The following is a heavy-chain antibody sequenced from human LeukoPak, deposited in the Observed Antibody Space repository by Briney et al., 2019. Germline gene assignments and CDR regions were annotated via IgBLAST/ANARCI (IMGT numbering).Heavy chain of an antibody. V-gene: IGHV4-39*01. D-gene: IGHD6-19*01. Sequence: SQTLSLTCTVSGGSISSGGYYWSWIRQHPGKGLEWIGNYHIGNTYYNPSLKSRVTISEDTSKNQFSLRVNSVTAADTAVYYCARLWDSTGLYFYYYMDVWGEGTTVTVSS. CDR1: GGSISSGGYY. J-gene: IGHJ6*03. CDR3: ARLWDSTGLYFYYYMDV. CDR2: YHIGNT.